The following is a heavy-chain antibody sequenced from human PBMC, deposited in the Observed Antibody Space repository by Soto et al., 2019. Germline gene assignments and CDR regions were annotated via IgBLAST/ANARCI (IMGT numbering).Heavy chain of an antibody. V-gene: IGHV3-74*01. D-gene: IGHD2-21*02. CDR2: IHSDGSST. J-gene: IGHJ3*01. Sequence: EVRLVESEGGLVQPGGSLSLSCAASGFTFSYYWMHWVRQAPGQGLLWVSRIHSDGSSTTYADSVKGRVTISRDNAKNSVALQMNSLGVEDTGVYFCARGDGGAFDLWGQGTMVTVSS. CDR3: ARGDGGAFDL. CDR1: GFTFSYYW.